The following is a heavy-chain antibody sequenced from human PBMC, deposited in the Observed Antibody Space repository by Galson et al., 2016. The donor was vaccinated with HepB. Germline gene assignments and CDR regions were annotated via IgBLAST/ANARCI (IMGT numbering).Heavy chain of an antibody. CDR3: ARDAPGSSYFDY. CDR1: GDSVSNNSAA. V-gene: IGHV6-1*01. Sequence: CAISGDSVSNNSAAWNWIRQSPSRGLEWLGRTYYRSKWFNDYAVSVKSRITINPDTSKNQFSLQLSSVTPDDTAVYWCARDAPGSSYFDYWSQGTLVTVSS. J-gene: IGHJ4*02. D-gene: IGHD1-14*01. CDR2: TYYRSKWFN.